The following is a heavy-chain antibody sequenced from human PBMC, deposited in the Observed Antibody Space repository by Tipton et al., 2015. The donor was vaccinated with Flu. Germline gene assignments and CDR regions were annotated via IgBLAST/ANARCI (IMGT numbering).Heavy chain of an antibody. V-gene: IGHV3-7*01. Sequence: SLRLSCAASGFSFSNYWMHWVRQAPGKGLEWVANIKQDGSEIYYLASVRGRFTISRDNAKNSLYLQMNSLRAEDTAVYYCARAIAAASSFWGQGILVAVSS. CDR2: IKQDGSEI. CDR1: GFSFSNYW. J-gene: IGHJ4*02. CDR3: ARAIAAASSF. D-gene: IGHD6-13*01.